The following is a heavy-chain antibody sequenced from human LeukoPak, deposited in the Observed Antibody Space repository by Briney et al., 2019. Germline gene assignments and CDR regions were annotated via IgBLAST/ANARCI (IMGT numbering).Heavy chain of an antibody. J-gene: IGHJ6*04. CDR1: GLTFSSHG. Sequence: SGRSLRLSCAASGLTFSSHGMHWVRQAPGKGLEWVAGIWYDGSNEDYVDSVEGRFTISRDNSKNTLYLQMNSLRVEDTAVYYCARDGQHGSPYATDVCGEGATVSVSS. CDR2: IWYDGSNE. D-gene: IGHD3-10*01. V-gene: IGHV3-33*01. CDR3: ARDGQHGSPYATDV.